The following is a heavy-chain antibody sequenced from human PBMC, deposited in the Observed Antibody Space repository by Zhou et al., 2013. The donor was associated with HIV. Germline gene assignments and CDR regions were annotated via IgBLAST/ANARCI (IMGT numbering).Heavy chain of an antibody. CDR1: GYTFTSYG. J-gene: IGHJ6*02. V-gene: IGHV1-18*01. Sequence: QVQLGQSGAEVKKPGASVKVSCKASGYTFTSYGISWVRQAPGQGLEWMGWISAYNGNTNYAQKLQGRVTMTTDTSTSTAYMELRSLRSDDTAVYYCARDKPRPGIAAAGLYYYYYGMDVWGQGTTVTVSS. CDR2: ISAYNGNT. D-gene: IGHD6-13*01. CDR3: ARDKPRPGIAAAGLYYYYYGMDV.